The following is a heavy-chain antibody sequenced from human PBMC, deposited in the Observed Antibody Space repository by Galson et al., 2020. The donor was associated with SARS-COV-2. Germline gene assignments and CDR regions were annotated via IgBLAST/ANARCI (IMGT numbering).Heavy chain of an antibody. Sequence: GGSLRLSCIASGFNFNDHFMDWVRQAPGKGLEWVARIRNRASGYRTEYAASVRGRFTISRDDSKNSVHLQTNSLRSEDTAVYYCARDWSGAGDFWGQGTLVTVSS. J-gene: IGHJ4*02. D-gene: IGHD3-10*01. CDR1: GFNFNDHF. CDR2: IRNRASGYRT. CDR3: ARDWSGAGDF. V-gene: IGHV3-72*01.